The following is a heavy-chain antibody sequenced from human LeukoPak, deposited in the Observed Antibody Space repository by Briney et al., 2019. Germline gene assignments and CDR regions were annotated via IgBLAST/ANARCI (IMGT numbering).Heavy chain of an antibody. D-gene: IGHD6-6*01. CDR1: GFTFSSYA. CDR2: ISYDGSNK. Sequence: GGSLRLSCAASGFTFSSYAMHWVRQAPGKGLEWVAVISYDGSNKYYADSVKGRFTISRDNSKNTLYLQMNSLRAEDTAVYYCAREGSSSFFGDSFYFCYLGQGTLVTVSS. CDR3: AREGSSSFFGDSFYFCY. J-gene: IGHJ4*02. V-gene: IGHV3-30*01.